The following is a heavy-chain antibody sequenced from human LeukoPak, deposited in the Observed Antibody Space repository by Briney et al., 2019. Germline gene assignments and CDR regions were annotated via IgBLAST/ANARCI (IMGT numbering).Heavy chain of an antibody. D-gene: IGHD3-10*01. CDR2: IYYTGST. J-gene: IGHJ4*02. CDR1: GGSISSSSYY. Sequence: KPSETLSLTCTVSGGSISSSSYYWGWIRQPPGKGLEWIGSIYYTGSTYYNPSLKSRVTISVDTSKNQFSLKLSSVTAADTAVYYCARHTPTYFYASGTFTYWGQGTLVTVSS. V-gene: IGHV4-39*01. CDR3: ARHTPTYFYASGTFTY.